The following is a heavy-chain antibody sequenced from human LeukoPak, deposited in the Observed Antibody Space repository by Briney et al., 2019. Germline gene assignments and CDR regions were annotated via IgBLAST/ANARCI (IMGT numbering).Heavy chain of an antibody. Sequence: SETLSLTCTVSGGSISSSSYYWGWIRQPPGKGLESIGYIYYSGSTSYNPSLKSRVTISVDTSKNQFSLNLRSVTAADTAVYYCARSGSASWADWGQGTLVTVSS. CDR1: GGSISSSSYY. CDR3: ARSGSASWAD. V-gene: IGHV4-61*05. D-gene: IGHD1-26*01. J-gene: IGHJ4*02. CDR2: IYYSGST.